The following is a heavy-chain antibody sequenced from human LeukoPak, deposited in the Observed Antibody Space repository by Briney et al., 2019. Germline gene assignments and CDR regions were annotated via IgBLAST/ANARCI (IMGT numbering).Heavy chain of an antibody. V-gene: IGHV4-39*07. D-gene: IGHD3-10*01. Sequence: GSLRLSCAASGFTFSSYSMNWIRQPPGKGLEWIGSIYYSGSTYYNPSLKSRVTISVDTSKNQFSLKLSSVTAADTAVYYCARVWFGITGYYFDYWGQGTLVTVSS. CDR2: IYYSGST. CDR3: ARVWFGITGYYFDY. J-gene: IGHJ4*02. CDR1: GFTFSSYS.